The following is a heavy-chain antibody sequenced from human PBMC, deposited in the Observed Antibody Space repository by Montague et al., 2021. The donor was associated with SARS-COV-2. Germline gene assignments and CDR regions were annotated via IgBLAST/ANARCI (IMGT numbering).Heavy chain of an antibody. Sequence: SETLSLTCDVSGVSISNYHWSWIRQPPGKGLECIGHIHNNGHTNYNPSLQSRVTMSVDTSKNQISLKLTSVTAADTAVYYCARQENSGTYSMDVWGQGTTVTVSS. V-gene: IGHV4-4*09. CDR2: IHNNGHT. J-gene: IGHJ6*02. CDR1: GVSISNYH. D-gene: IGHD3-10*01. CDR3: ARQENSGTYSMDV.